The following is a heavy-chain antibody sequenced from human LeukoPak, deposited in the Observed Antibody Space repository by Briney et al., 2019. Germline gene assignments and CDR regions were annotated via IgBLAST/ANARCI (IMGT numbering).Heavy chain of an antibody. CDR3: ARDSGTTGEVKFDP. D-gene: IGHD3-10*01. CDR2: IYTSGST. V-gene: IGHV4-4*07. J-gene: IGHJ5*02. CDR1: GGSFSSYY. Sequence: SETLSLTCAVYGGSFSSYYWSWIRQPAGKGLEWIGRIYTSGSTTYNPSLKSRVTMSVDTSKNQFSLKLRSVTAADTAVYYCARDSGTTGEVKFDPWGQGTLVTVSS.